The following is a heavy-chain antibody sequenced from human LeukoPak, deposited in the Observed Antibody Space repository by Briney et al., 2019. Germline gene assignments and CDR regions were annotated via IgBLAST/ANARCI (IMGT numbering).Heavy chain of an antibody. CDR1: GXXXXSYA. D-gene: IGHD4-4*01. Sequence: SGXXXXSYAIHWVRRAPGKGLEWVSFISYDGRVKYYADSVKGRSTISRDNSKNTLYLQINSLRAEDTAIYYCARDLSEKYSIDYWGQGTLVTVSS. CDR2: ISYDGRVK. CDR3: ARDLSEKYSIDY. J-gene: IGHJ4*02. V-gene: IGHV3-30-3*01.